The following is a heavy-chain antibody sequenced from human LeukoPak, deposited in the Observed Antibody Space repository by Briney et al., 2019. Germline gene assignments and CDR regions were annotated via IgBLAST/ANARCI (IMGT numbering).Heavy chain of an antibody. D-gene: IGHD3-3*01. J-gene: IGHJ4*02. CDR1: GFVFSKYA. Sequence: GGSVSLFCVASGFVFSKYAMSCPRHAPEKGLECVSAISITCSRTYYADSVKRRFTISRDNSKNTLFLQMLSLRVEDTAVYYCGVADILQWSSDQGNWGQGTLVTVSS. CDR3: GVADILQWSSDQGN. V-gene: IGHV3-23*01. CDR2: ISITCSRT.